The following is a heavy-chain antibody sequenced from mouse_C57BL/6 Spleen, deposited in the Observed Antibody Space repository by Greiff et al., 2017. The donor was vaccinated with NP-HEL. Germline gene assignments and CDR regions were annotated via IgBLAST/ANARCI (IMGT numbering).Heavy chain of an antibody. CDR2: IYPGSGNT. Sequence: VQLQQSGAELVRPGASVKLSCKASGYTFTDYYINWVKQRPGQGLEWIARIYPGSGNTYYNEKFKGKATLTAEKSSSTAYMQLSSLTSEDSAVYFCARDYGGCAMDYWGQGTSVTVSS. D-gene: IGHD1-1*01. CDR1: GYTFTDYY. CDR3: ARDYGGCAMDY. J-gene: IGHJ4*01. V-gene: IGHV1-76*01.